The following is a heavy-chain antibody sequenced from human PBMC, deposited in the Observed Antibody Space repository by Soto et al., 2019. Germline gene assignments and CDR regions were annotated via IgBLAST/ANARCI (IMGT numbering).Heavy chain of an antibody. J-gene: IGHJ4*02. D-gene: IGHD6-13*01. Sequence: EVPLVQSGAGLVQPGGSLRLSCAASGFSFSSDWMHWVRQVAGNGPEWISRISDDGSMTHYADSVRGRFTISRDNAKETLFLQMNSLQVDDTAVYYCARLAAAGQRPTDYWGQGVLVTVSS. V-gene: IGHV3-74*01. CDR1: GFSFSSDW. CDR3: ARLAAAGQRPTDY. CDR2: ISDDGSMT.